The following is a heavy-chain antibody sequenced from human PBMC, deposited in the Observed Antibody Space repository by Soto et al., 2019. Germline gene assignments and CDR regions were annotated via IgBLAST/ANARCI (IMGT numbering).Heavy chain of an antibody. CDR3: ARGITGTTDLYYYYYYMDV. Sequence: QVQLQESGPGLVKPSETLSLTCTVSGGSISSYYWSWIRQPPGKGLEWIGYIYYSGSTNYNPSLKSRVTISVDTSKNQFSLKLSSVTAADTAVYYCARGITGTTDLYYYYYYMDVWGKGTTVTVSS. J-gene: IGHJ6*03. CDR2: IYYSGST. CDR1: GGSISSYY. V-gene: IGHV4-59*01. D-gene: IGHD1-7*01.